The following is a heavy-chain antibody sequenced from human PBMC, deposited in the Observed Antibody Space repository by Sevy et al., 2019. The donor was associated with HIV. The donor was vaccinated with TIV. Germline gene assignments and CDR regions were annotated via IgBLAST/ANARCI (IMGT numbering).Heavy chain of an antibody. V-gene: IGHV3-23*01. J-gene: IGHJ3*02. Sequence: GGSLRLSCKPSGFTFISYAMSWVRQAPGKGLEWVSTIYGSSGGTYYADSVKGRFTISSDNSTNTLFLQMNSLRTEDTAVYYCAGGRYDSSGSFDAFDIWGQGTMVTVSS. D-gene: IGHD3-22*01. CDR3: AGGRYDSSGSFDAFDI. CDR1: GFTFISYA. CDR2: IYGSSGGT.